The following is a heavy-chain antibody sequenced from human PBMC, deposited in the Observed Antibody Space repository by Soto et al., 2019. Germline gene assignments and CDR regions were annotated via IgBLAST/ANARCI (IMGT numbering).Heavy chain of an antibody. CDR3: ARPPYPGCINAVCYPLDY. J-gene: IGHJ4*02. Sequence: QVQLVQSGAEVKKPGASVKISCKASGYTFTSYYMHWLRQAPGQGLEWMGIINPSGGSTNYAQKLQGRVVMTRDTCTSTFYMEINSLRSEDTAVYYCARPPYPGCINAVCYPLDYWGQGTLVTVSS. V-gene: IGHV1-46*01. CDR1: GYTFTSYY. CDR2: INPSGGST. D-gene: IGHD2-8*01.